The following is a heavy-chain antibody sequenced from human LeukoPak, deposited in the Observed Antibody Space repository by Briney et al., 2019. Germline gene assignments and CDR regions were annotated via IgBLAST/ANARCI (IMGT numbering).Heavy chain of an antibody. CDR2: ISGSGGST. V-gene: IGHV3-23*01. CDR3: AKSSGYSSSWYLKY. J-gene: IGHJ4*02. Sequence: GGSLRLSCAASGFTFSSYAMSWVRQAPGKGLEWVSAISGSGGSTYYADSVKGRFTISRDNSKNTLYLQMNSLRAGDTAVYYCAKSSGYSSSWYLKYWGQGTLVTVSS. D-gene: IGHD6-13*01. CDR1: GFTFSSYA.